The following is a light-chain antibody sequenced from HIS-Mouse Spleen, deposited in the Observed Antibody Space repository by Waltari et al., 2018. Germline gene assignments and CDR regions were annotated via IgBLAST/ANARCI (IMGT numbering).Light chain of an antibody. Sequence: TQSPSFLSASVGDRATLSCRASQSVSSNLAWYQQKPGQAPRLLIYGASTRATGIPARFSGSGSGTEFTLTISSMQSEDFAVYYCQQYNNWWTFGQGTKVEIK. CDR1: QSVSSN. CDR2: GAS. J-gene: IGKJ1*01. CDR3: QQYNNWWT. V-gene: IGKV3-15*01.